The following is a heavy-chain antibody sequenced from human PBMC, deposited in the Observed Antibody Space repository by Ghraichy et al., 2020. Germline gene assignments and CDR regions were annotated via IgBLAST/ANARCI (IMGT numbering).Heavy chain of an antibody. V-gene: IGHV6-1*01. CDR1: GDSVSSNSAA. D-gene: IGHD3-22*01. CDR3: ARVAYDSSGYTKRTKNWFDP. CDR2: TYYRSKWYN. Sequence: SETLSLTCAISGDSVSSNSAAWNWIRQSPSRGLEWLGRTYYRSKWYNDYAVSVKSRITINPDTSKNQFSLQLNSVTPEDTAVYYCARVAYDSSGYTKRTKNWFDPWGQGTLVTVSS. J-gene: IGHJ5*02.